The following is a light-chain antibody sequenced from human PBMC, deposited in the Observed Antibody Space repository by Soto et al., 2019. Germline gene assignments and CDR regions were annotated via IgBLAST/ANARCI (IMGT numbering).Light chain of an antibody. J-gene: IGLJ2*01. CDR3: SSYTRNSTLV. CDR1: SSDVGGYNY. V-gene: IGLV2-14*01. CDR2: EVS. Sequence: QSALTQPASVSGSPGQSITISCTGTSSDVGGYNYVSWYQQHPGKAPKLMIYEVSNRPSGVSHRFSGSKSGNTASLTIAGLQAEDDADYCCSSYTRNSTLVFGGGTKVTVL.